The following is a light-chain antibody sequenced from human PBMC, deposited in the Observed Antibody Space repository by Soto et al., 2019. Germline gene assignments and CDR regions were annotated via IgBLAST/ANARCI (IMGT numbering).Light chain of an antibody. CDR3: QRYDSVPPFT. Sequence: DIQMTQFPSSLSASVGDRVTITCRASQGIRNFLAWYQQKPGKVPKLLIYAASHLRSGVPSRFSGSGFGTDFTLTIVSLQPEDVATYYCQRYDSVPPFTFGPGTKVAIK. V-gene: IGKV1-27*01. CDR1: QGIRNF. CDR2: AAS. J-gene: IGKJ3*01.